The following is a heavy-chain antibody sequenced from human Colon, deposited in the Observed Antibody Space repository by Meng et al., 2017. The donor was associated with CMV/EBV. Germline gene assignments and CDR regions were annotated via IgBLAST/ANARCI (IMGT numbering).Heavy chain of an antibody. Sequence: ASVKVSCKASGYTFTGYYIHWVRQAPGQGLEWMGWINPNSGVTNYAHNFHGRVTMTRDASISTAYMELSRLSSDDTAVYYCARDKRESMVRYYYYGMDVWGQGTTVTVSS. CDR3: ARDKRESMVRYYYYGMDV. CDR2: INPNSGVT. D-gene: IGHD3-10*01. J-gene: IGHJ6*02. V-gene: IGHV1-2*02. CDR1: GYTFTGYY.